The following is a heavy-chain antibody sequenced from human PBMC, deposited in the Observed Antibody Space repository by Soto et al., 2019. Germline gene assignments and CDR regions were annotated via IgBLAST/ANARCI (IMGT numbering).Heavy chain of an antibody. J-gene: IGHJ4*02. CDR2: ISYDGSNK. CDR1: GFAFSSYA. V-gene: IGHV3-30-3*01. D-gene: IGHD3-10*01. Sequence: ESGVGVVQPGRSLRLSCAASGFAFSSYAMHWVHQAPGKGLEWVAVISYDGSNKYYADSVKGRFTISRDNSKNTLYLQMNSLRAEDTAVYYCARDLSGSGDWGQGTLVTVSS. CDR3: ARDLSGSGD.